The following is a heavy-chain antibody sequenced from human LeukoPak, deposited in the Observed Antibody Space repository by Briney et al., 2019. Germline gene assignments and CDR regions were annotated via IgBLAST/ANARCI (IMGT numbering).Heavy chain of an antibody. Sequence: GGSLRLSCAASGLTFSNYAMSWVRQAPGKGLEWVSVISATGYTTYYADFVKGRFTISRDNSKNTLYLQMSSLSPEDTAVYYCAKDRYYNSIEFYMDVWGKGTTVTASS. CDR2: ISATGYTT. J-gene: IGHJ6*03. CDR1: GLTFSNYA. CDR3: AKDRYYNSIEFYMDV. D-gene: IGHD3-22*01. V-gene: IGHV3-23*01.